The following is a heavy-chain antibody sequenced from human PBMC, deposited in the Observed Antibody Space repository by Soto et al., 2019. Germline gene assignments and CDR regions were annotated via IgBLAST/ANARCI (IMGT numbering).Heavy chain of an antibody. CDR2: IYYSGST. J-gene: IGHJ4*02. D-gene: IGHD6-6*01. CDR3: ARDSSSSGSDY. CDR1: GGSVSSGSYY. Sequence: SETLSLTCTVSGGSVSSGSYYWSWIRQPPGKGLEWIGYIYYSGSTNYNPSLKSRVTISVDTSKNQFSLKLSSVTAADTAVYYCARDSSSSGSDYWGQGTLVTVSS. V-gene: IGHV4-61*01.